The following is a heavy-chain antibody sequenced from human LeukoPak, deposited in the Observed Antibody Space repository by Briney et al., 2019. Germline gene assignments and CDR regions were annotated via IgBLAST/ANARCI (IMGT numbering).Heavy chain of an antibody. CDR2: IYYSGST. J-gene: IGHJ6*02. CDR1: GGSISSGGYY. CDR3: ARARFSSMYYYYGMDV. V-gene: IGHV4-31*03. Sequence: SETLSLTCTVSGGSISSGGYYWSWIRQHPGKGLEWIGYIYYSGSTYYNPSLKSRVTISVDTSKNQFSLKLSSVTAADTAVYYCARARFSSMYYYYGMDVWGQGTTVTVSS. D-gene: IGHD6-6*01.